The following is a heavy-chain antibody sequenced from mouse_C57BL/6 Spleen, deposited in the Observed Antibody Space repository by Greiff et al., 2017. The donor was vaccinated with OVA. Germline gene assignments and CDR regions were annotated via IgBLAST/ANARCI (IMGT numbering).Heavy chain of an antibody. Sequence: QVQLQQSGPELVKPGASVKISCKASGYAFSSSWMNWVKQRPGKGLEWIGRIYPGDGDTNYNGKFKGKATLTADQSSSTAYMQLSSLTSEDSAVTFCARSTTGFDYWGQGTTLTVSS. D-gene: IGHD1-1*01. CDR2: IYPGDGDT. CDR3: ARSTTGFDY. V-gene: IGHV1-82*01. J-gene: IGHJ2*01. CDR1: GYAFSSSW.